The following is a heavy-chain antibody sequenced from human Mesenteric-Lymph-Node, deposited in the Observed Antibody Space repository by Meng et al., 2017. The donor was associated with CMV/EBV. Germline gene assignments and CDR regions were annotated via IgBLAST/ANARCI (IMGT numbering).Heavy chain of an antibody. D-gene: IGHD5-18*01. CDR1: GFTFNNFA. V-gene: IGHV3-23*01. Sequence: GESLKISCAVSGFTFNNFAMSWVRQAPGKRLEWVSASSDSGGTKSYADSVKGRFTISRDNSKNTLYLQMNSLRAEDTAVYYCARGKFQSVGIVYSYFDPWGQGALVTVSS. CDR3: ARGKFQSVGIVYSYFDP. J-gene: IGHJ5*02. CDR2: SSDSGGTK.